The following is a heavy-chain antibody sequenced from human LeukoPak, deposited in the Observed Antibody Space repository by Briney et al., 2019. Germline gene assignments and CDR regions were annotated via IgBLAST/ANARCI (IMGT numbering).Heavy chain of an antibody. D-gene: IGHD3-3*01. CDR3: ASCVCGPGGYYDFWSGYRYYYGMDV. V-gene: IGHV4-34*01. CDR1: GFTFSSYA. CDR2: INHSGST. Sequence: GSLRLSCAASGFTFSSYAMSWVRQPPGKGLEWIGEINHSGSTNYNPSLKSRVTVSVDTSKNQFSLKLSSVTAADTAVYYCASCVCGPGGYYDFWSGYRYYYGMDVWGQGTTVTVSS. J-gene: IGHJ6*02.